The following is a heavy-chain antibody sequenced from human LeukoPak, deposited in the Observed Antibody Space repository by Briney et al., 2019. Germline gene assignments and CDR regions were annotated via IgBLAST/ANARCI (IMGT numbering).Heavy chain of an antibody. CDR1: GFTFSSYS. CDR2: ISSSGDAT. V-gene: IGHV3-23*01. J-gene: IGHJ4*02. CDR3: AKGTDTTGRQNFDI. D-gene: IGHD2-8*02. Sequence: GAPRLSRWGSGFTFSSYSLHSGPPAPGEGLESVSNISSSGDATFYTDSLSGRFTISRDSAKKAVFLQMKSLRGGDSALYYCAKGTDTTGRQNFDIWGQGTLVTVSS.